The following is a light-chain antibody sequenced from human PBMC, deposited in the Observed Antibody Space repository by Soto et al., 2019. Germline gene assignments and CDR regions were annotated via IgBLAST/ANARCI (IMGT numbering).Light chain of an antibody. CDR3: QQYNSYSYT. Sequence: DIQMTQSPSTLSASVGDRVTITCRASQTISSWLAWYQQKPGTAPQLLIYKASTLESGVPSRFSGSGSGTEFTLTISSLQPDDFATYYCQQYNSYSYTFGQGTKVEIK. CDR2: KAS. J-gene: IGKJ2*01. V-gene: IGKV1-5*03. CDR1: QTISSW.